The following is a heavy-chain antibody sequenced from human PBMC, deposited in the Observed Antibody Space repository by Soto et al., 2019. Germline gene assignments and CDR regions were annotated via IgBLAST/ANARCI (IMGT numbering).Heavy chain of an antibody. D-gene: IGHD6-19*01. CDR1: GFTFSSYS. J-gene: IGHJ6*02. V-gene: IGHV3-21*01. Sequence: GGSLRLSCAASGFTFSSYSMNWVRQAPGKGLEWVSSISSSSSYIYYADSVKGRFTISRDNAKNSLYLQMNSLRAEDTAVYYCAREASGWYTYYYCYGMDVWGQGTTVTVSS. CDR2: ISSSSSYI. CDR3: AREASGWYTYYYCYGMDV.